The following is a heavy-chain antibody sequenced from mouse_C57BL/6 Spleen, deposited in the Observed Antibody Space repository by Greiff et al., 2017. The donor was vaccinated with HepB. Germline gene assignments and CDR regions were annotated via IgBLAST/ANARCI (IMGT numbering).Heavy chain of an antibody. V-gene: IGHV1-5*01. CDR2: IYPGNSDT. Sequence: VQLKESGTVLARPGASVKMSCKTSGYTFTSYWMHWVKQRPGQGLEWIGAIYPGNSDTSYNQKFKGKAKLTAVTSASTAYMELSSLTNEDSAVYYCTKEEETTTVVNHWYFDVWGTGTTVTVSS. CDR3: TKEEETTTVVNHWYFDV. D-gene: IGHD1-1*01. J-gene: IGHJ1*03. CDR1: GYTFTSYW.